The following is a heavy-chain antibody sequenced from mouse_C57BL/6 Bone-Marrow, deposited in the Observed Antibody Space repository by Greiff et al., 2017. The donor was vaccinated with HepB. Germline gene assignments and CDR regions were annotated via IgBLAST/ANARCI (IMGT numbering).Heavy chain of an antibody. CDR3: ARQSYGNYVGGFAY. V-gene: IGHV5-12*01. CDR2: ISNGGGST. D-gene: IGHD2-10*02. CDR1: GFTFSDYY. Sequence: EVKLMESGGGLVQPGGSLKLSCAASGFTFSDYYMYWVRQTPEKRLEWVAYISNGGGSTYYPDTVKGRFTISRDNAKNTLYLQMSRLKSEDTAMYYCARQSYGNYVGGFAYWGQGTLVTVSA. J-gene: IGHJ3*01.